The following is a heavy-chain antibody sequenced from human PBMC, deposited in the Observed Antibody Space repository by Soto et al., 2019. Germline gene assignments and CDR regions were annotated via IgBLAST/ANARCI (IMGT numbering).Heavy chain of an antibody. Sequence: GGSLRLSCAASGFTFSSYAMSWVRQAPGKGLEWVSAISGSGGSTYYADSVKGRFTISGDNSKNTLYLQMNSLRAEDTAVYYCAKSTFRGYSPMDVWGKGTTVTVSS. CDR1: GFTFSSYA. D-gene: IGHD3-22*01. V-gene: IGHV3-23*01. J-gene: IGHJ6*03. CDR2: ISGSGGST. CDR3: AKSTFRGYSPMDV.